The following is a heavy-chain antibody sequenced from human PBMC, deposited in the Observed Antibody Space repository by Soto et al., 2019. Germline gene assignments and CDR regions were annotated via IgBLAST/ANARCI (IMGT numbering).Heavy chain of an antibody. D-gene: IGHD3-22*01. Sequence: EVQLVETGGGLIQPGGSLRLSCAASGFTVSSNYMSWVRQAPGKGLEWVSVIYSGGSTYYADSVKGRFTISRDNSKNTLYLQMNSLRAEDTAVYYCARDRAYYYSSGRRCAFDIWGQGTMVTVSS. CDR3: ARDRAYYYSSGRRCAFDI. CDR2: IYSGGST. V-gene: IGHV3-53*02. CDR1: GFTVSSNY. J-gene: IGHJ3*02.